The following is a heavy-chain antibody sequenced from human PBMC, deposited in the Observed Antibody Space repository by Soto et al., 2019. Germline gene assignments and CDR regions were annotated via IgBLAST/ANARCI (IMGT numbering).Heavy chain of an antibody. CDR3: ARGPGSLDRRLSYSDMDV. D-gene: IGHD2-15*01. CDR2: MKPNSGNT. V-gene: IGHV1-8*01. J-gene: IGHJ6*02. CDR1: FTSYD. Sequence: QVQLVQSGAEVKKHGASVKVSCTFTSYDINWVRQATGQGLAWMAWMKPNSGNTRYAQKFQGRVTMTRNTSNFTAYMELSSLRSEDTAVYYCARGPGSLDRRLSYSDMDVWGQGTTVTVSS.